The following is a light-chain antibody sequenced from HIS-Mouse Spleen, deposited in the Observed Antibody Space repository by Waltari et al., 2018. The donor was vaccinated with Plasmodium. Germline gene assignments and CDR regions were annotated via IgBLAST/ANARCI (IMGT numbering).Light chain of an antibody. CDR1: VLAKKY. Sequence: SYELTQPSSVSVSPGQTARITCSGDVLAKKYARWFQQKPGQARVLVMYKDSERPSGIPERFSGSSSGTTVTLTISGAQVEDEADYYCYSAADNNLVFGGGTKLTVL. V-gene: IGLV3-27*01. CDR2: KDS. J-gene: IGLJ3*02. CDR3: YSAADNNLV.